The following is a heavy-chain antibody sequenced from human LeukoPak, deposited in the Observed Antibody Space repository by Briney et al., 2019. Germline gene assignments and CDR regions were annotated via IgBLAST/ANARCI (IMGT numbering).Heavy chain of an antibody. V-gene: IGHV4-39*01. D-gene: IGHD6-13*01. Sequence: WVRQAPGKGLEWIGSIYYSGSTYYNPSLKSRVTISVDTSKNQFSLKLSSVTAADTAVYYCARVGAIAAAVAYYFDYWGQGTLVTVSS. CDR2: IYYSGST. CDR3: ARVGAIAAAVAYYFDY. J-gene: IGHJ4*02.